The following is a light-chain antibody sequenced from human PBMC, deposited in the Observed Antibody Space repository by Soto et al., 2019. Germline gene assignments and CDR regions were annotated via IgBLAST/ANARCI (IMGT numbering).Light chain of an antibody. Sequence: EIVLTQSPGTLSLSPGERATLSCRASQSVSNNYLAWYQQKPGQAPRLLIHGAFIRAAGVPARFSGSGSGTEFTLTISSLQSEDSAVYYCQQYNDWPLTFGGGTKVDIK. CDR3: QQYNDWPLT. CDR2: GAF. CDR1: QSVSNN. J-gene: IGKJ4*01. V-gene: IGKV3-15*01.